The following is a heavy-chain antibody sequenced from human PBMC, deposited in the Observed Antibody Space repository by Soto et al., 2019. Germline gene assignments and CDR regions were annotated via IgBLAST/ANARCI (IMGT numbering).Heavy chain of an antibody. CDR2: IKSKIDGETT. J-gene: IGHJ4*02. CDR3: TPLALKYGSGWNDFSD. Sequence: EAQLVESGGGLVKPGGSLRLSCAASGFTFSNVWMHWVRQAPGKGLEWVGRIKSKIDGETTDYAAPVKGRFAVSRADSKTTLHLQMTRLQHADTAVYYCTPLALKYGSGWNDFSDWGQGTLVTVSP. CDR1: GFTFSNVW. D-gene: IGHD6-19*01. V-gene: IGHV3-15*07.